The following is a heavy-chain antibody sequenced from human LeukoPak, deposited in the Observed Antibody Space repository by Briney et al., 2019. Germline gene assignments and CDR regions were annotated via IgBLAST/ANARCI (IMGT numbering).Heavy chain of an antibody. CDR2: ILGSGGSP. CDR3: GKTTVGYSSGQKPAWPVDY. Sequence: PGGSLRLSCEASGLTFASHAMSWVRQAPGKGLEWVAVILGSGGSPHYADSVKGRFTISRDNSRNTVYLQINSLRAEDTAVYYCGKTTVGYSSGQKPAWPVDYWGQGTLVTVSS. J-gene: IGHJ4*02. CDR1: GLTFASHA. D-gene: IGHD5-18*01. V-gene: IGHV3-23*01.